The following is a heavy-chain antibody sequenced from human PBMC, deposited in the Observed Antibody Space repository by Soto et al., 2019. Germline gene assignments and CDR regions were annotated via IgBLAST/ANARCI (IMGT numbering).Heavy chain of an antibody. CDR3: ARVRFLEIGGYYYGMDV. J-gene: IGHJ6*02. D-gene: IGHD3-3*01. CDR1: GGTFSSYA. Sequence: SVKVSCKASGGTFSSYAVSWVRQAPGQGLEWMGGIIPIFGTANYAQKFQGRVTITADESTSTAYMELSSLRSEDTAVYYCARVRFLEIGGYYYGMDVWGQGTTVTVSS. V-gene: IGHV1-69*13. CDR2: IIPIFGTA.